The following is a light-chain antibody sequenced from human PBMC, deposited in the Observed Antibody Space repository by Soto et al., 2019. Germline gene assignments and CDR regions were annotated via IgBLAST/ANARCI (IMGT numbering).Light chain of an antibody. CDR3: CSYTTTGTLV. CDR2: EGN. V-gene: IGLV2-23*01. J-gene: IGLJ1*01. CDR1: SSDVGTYNL. Sequence: QSALAQPASVSGSPGQSITISCTGTSSDVGTYNLVSWYQQHPVKAPRLIIYEGNKRPSGVSNRFSASKSGNTASLTISGLRAEDEADYYCCSYTTTGTLVFGTGTKVTVL.